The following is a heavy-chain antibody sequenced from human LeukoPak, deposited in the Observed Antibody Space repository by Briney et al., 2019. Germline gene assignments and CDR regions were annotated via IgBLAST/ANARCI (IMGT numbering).Heavy chain of an antibody. CDR3: ARAADTAYFDY. CDR2: IYYSGST. CDR1: GGSISSGGYY. Sequence: SETLSLSCTVSGGSISSGGYYWSWIRQHPGKGLEWIGYIYYSGSTYYNPSLKSRVTISVDTSKNQFSLKLSSVTAADTAVYYCARAADTAYFDYWGQGTLVTVSS. J-gene: IGHJ4*02. V-gene: IGHV4-31*03. D-gene: IGHD2-21*02.